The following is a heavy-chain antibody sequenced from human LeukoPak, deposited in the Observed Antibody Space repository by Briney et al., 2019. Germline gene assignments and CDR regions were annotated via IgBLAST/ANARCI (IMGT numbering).Heavy chain of an antibody. CDR2: ISYDGSSK. D-gene: IGHD3-10*01. V-gene: IGHV3-30*03. J-gene: IGHJ4*02. CDR1: GFSFTTYG. Sequence: PGGSLRLSCAASGFSFTTYGMHWVRQAPGKGLEWVAVISYDGSSKYYADSVKGRFTISRDNSNNTLYLQMNSLRAEDTALYYCARVASGTYQKDYWGQGTLVSVSS. CDR3: ARVASGTYQKDY.